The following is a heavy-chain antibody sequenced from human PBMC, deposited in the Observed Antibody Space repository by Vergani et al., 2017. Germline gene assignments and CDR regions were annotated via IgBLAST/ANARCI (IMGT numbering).Heavy chain of an antibody. J-gene: IGHJ5*01. CDR1: GFTFSSYG. CDR3: ARARCIETCYMSNWLDS. D-gene: IGHD3-9*01. CDR2: KSYDGSNK. V-gene: IGHV3-30*03. Sequence: QVQLVESGGGVVQPGRSLRLSCAASGFTFSSYGMHWVRQAPGKGLEWVAVKSYDGSNKYYADSVKGRFTISRDNAQNTLYLQMNSLRVEDTGVYYCARARCIETCYMSNWLDSWGQGTLVTVSS.